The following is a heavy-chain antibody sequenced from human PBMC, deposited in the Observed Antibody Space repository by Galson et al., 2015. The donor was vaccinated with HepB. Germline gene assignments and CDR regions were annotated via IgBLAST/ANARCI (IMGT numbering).Heavy chain of an antibody. V-gene: IGHV3-21*01. J-gene: IGHJ2*01. CDR3: ARVYGDYAYWYFDL. Sequence: SLRLSCAASGFTFSSYSMNWVRQAPGKGLEWVSSISSSSSYIYYADSVKGRFTISRDNAKNSLYLQMNSLRAEDTAVYYCARVYGDYAYWYFDLWGRGTLVTVSS. CDR2: ISSSSSYI. CDR1: GFTFSSYS. D-gene: IGHD4-17*01.